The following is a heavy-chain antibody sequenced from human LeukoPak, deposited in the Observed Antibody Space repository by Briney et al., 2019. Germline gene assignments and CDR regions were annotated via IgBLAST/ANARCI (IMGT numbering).Heavy chain of an antibody. CDR1: GGSISSYY. Sequence: SETLSLTSTVSGGSISSYYWSWIRQPPGKGLEWIGYISYSGSTNYNPSLKSRVTISLDTSKNQFSLKLSSVTAADTAMYYCASSRYTGSYSTIDFWGQGTLVTVSS. D-gene: IGHD1-26*01. CDR3: ASSRYTGSYSTIDF. J-gene: IGHJ4*02. V-gene: IGHV4-59*01. CDR2: ISYSGST.